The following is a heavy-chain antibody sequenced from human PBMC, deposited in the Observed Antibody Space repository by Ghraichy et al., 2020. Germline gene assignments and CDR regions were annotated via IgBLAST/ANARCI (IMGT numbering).Heavy chain of an antibody. CDR2: IYYSGST. V-gene: IGHV4-61*01. Sequence: SETLSLTCTVSGGSVSSGSYYWSWIRQPPGKGLEWIGYIYYSGSTNYNPSLKSRVTISVDTSKNQFSLKLSSVTAADTAVYYCARAVDFWSGFDYWGQGTLVTVSS. CDR1: GGSVSSGSYY. D-gene: IGHD3-3*01. J-gene: IGHJ4*02. CDR3: ARAVDFWSGFDY.